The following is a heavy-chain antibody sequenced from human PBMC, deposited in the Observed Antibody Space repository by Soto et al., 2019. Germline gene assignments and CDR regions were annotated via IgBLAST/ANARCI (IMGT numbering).Heavy chain of an antibody. Sequence: GGSLRLSCAASGFTFSINDMHWVRQAPGRGLEWVAVISNDGNNKYYADSVKGRFTLSRDNSKNMVYMQMDSLRVEDTAVYYCAKDHQTYNWDYLFDSWGPGTLVTVSS. V-gene: IGHV3-30*18. J-gene: IGHJ4*02. CDR3: AKDHQTYNWDYLFDS. CDR1: GFTFSIND. D-gene: IGHD1-7*01. CDR2: ISNDGNNK.